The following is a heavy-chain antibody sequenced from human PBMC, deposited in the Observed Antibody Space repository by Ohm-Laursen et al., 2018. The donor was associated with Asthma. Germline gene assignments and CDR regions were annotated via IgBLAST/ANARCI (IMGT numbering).Heavy chain of an antibody. Sequence: ASVKVSCKASGYTFTSYGISWVRQAPGQGLEWMGWISAYNGNTNYAQKLQGRVTMTTDTSTSTAYMELRSLRSDDTAVYYCARGALLFCSGGGCYSFDYWGQGTQVTVSS. CDR1: GYTFTSYG. D-gene: IGHD2-15*01. CDR2: ISAYNGNT. J-gene: IGHJ4*02. V-gene: IGHV1-18*04. CDR3: ARGALLFCSGGGCYSFDY.